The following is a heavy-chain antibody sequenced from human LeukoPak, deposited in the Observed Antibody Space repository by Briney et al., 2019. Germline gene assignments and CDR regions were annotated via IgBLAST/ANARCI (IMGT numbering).Heavy chain of an antibody. J-gene: IGHJ4*02. CDR2: MGGSGDSP. CDR3: ARDWSADY. V-gene: IGHV3-23*01. Sequence: GGSLRLSCTVSGFTFSSYAMTWVRQAPGKGLEWVSAMGGSGDSPKYADSVKGRFTMSRDSSKNMVYLQMNSLRPEDTAVYYCARDWSADYWGQGTLVTVSS. CDR1: GFTFSSYA.